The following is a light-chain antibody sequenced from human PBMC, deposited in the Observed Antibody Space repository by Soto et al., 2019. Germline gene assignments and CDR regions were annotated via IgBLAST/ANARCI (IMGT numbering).Light chain of an antibody. V-gene: IGKV3-20*01. CDR2: SAS. CDR1: QSVSSTY. Sequence: EIVLTQSPGTLSLSPGEGATLSCRAGQSVSSTYLAWYQHKPGQAPRLLIYSASRRASGIPDRFSGSGSGTDFTLTINRLEPEDFAEYYCQQYSGPGMYTFGQGTKVDIK. J-gene: IGKJ2*01. CDR3: QQYSGPGMYT.